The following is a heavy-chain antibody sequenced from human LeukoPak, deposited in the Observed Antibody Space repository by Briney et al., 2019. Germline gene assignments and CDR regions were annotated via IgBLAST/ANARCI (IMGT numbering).Heavy chain of an antibody. CDR3: ARDPYSGSYWNYYYYYMDV. J-gene: IGHJ6*03. Sequence: PGRSLRLSCAASGFTFNSYNMNWVRQAPGKGLEWVSSITSSSTYMYYADSVKGRFTISRDNARNSLYLQMNSLRAEDTAVYYCARDPYSGSYWNYYYYYMDVWGKGTTVTISS. V-gene: IGHV3-21*01. D-gene: IGHD1-26*01. CDR2: ITSSSTYM. CDR1: GFTFNSYN.